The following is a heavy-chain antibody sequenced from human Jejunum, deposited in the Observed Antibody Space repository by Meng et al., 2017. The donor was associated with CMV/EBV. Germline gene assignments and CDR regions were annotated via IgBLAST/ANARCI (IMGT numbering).Heavy chain of an antibody. CDR2: INYSGST. CDR3: ARRPIAVAGRDWFDP. CDR1: GGSISSSSYY. V-gene: IGHV4-39*07. D-gene: IGHD6-19*01. J-gene: IGHJ5*02. Sequence: SGGSISSSSYYWGWIRQPPGKGLEWIGSINYSGSTYYNPSLKGRVTISLDTSKNQFSLRRTSVTAADTAVYYCARRPIAVAGRDWFDPWGQGTLVTVSS.